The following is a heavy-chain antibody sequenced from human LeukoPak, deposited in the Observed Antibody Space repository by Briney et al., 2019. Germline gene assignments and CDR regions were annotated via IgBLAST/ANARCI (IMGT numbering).Heavy chain of an antibody. V-gene: IGHV3-21*01. CDR2: ISSSSYI. CDR3: ARSGVTIFGVVILSYYFDY. CDR1: GFTFSSYS. J-gene: IGHJ4*02. D-gene: IGHD3-3*01. Sequence: GGSPRLSCAASGFTFSSYSMNWVRQAPGKGLEWVSSISSSSYIYYADSVKGRFTISRDNAKNSLYLQMNSLRAEDTAVYYCARSGVTIFGVVILSYYFDYWGQGTLVTVSS.